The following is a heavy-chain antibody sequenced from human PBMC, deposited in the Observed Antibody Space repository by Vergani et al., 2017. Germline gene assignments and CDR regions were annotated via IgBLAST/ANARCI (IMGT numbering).Heavy chain of an antibody. CDR3: ARDIYYYGSVSYYNVLQYYYYYGMDV. J-gene: IGHJ6*02. CDR2: IWYDGSNK. Sequence: QVQLVESGGGVVQPGRSLRLSCAASGFTFSSYGMHWVRQAPGKGLEWVAVIWYDGSNKYYADSVKGRFTISRDNSKNTLYLQMNSLRAEDTAVYYCARDIYYYGSVSYYNVLQYYYYYGMDVWGQGTTVTVSS. V-gene: IGHV3-33*01. CDR1: GFTFSSYG. D-gene: IGHD3-10*01.